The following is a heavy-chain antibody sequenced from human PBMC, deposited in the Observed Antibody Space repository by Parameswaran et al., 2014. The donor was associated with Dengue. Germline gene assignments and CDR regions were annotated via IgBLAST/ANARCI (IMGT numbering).Heavy chain of an antibody. CDR3: ARYVPRSALGYYGLDV. V-gene: IGHV4-34*01. J-gene: IGHJ6*02. D-gene: IGHD3-10*02. CDR2: INHSGST. Sequence: RWIRQPPGKGLEWIGEINHSGSTNYKPSLKSRVTISVDTSKNQFTLKVTSVTAADTAVYYCARYVPRSALGYYGLDVWGQGTTVTVSS.